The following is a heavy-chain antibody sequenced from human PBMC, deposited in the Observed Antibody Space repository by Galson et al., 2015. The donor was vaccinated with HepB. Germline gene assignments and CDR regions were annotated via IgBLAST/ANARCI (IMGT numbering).Heavy chain of an antibody. CDR1: GYSISSGNW. CDR3: ARYNGDYEGFDY. V-gene: IGHV4-28*01. Sequence: ETLSLTCAVSGYSISSGNWWGWIRQPPGKRLEWIGYTHYRAGSRFNPSLKSRVTMSTDTSKNQFSLKVTSVTAVDTAIYFCARYNGDYEGFDYWGQGTPVTVSS. CDR2: THYRAGS. J-gene: IGHJ4*02. D-gene: IGHD4-17*01.